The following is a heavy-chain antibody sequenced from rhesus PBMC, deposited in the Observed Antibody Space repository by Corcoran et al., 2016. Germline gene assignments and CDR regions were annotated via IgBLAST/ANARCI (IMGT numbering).Heavy chain of an antibody. V-gene: IGHV3S16*01. D-gene: IGHD2-21*01. J-gene: IGHJ3*01. CDR1: GFTFSDYY. Sequence: EVQLVESGGGLVQPGGSLRLSCAASGFTFSDYYMSWVRQAPGKGLVWVSSISSASSYIYYAESVRGRFNISRDNAKNSMSLQMNSLKSEDTAVYYCTREREYCTGSDQCAFDFWGQGLRVTVSS. CDR2: ISSASSYI. CDR3: TREREYCTGSDQCAFDF.